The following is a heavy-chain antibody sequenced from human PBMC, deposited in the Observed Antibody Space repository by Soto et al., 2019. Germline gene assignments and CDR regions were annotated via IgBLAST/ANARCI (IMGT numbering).Heavy chain of an antibody. D-gene: IGHD5-18*01. CDR3: AGGGYHDAFDI. J-gene: IGHJ3*02. V-gene: IGHV4-34*01. Sequence: PSETLSLSCAVYGGSFSGYYWSWIRQPPGKGLEWIGEINHSGSTNYNPSLKSRVTISVDTSKNQFSLKLSSVTAADTAVYYCAGGGYHDAFDIWGQGTMVTVS. CDR1: GGSFSGYY. CDR2: INHSGST.